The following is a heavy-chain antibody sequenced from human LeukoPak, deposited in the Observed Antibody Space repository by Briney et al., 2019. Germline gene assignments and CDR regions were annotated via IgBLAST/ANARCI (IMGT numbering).Heavy chain of an antibody. CDR2: ISYSSAYI. CDR3: AGDYDGSGYFGY. V-gene: IGHV3-21*01. J-gene: IGHJ4*02. Sequence: GGSLRLSCAASGFTFSSYNLNWVRQAPGKGLEWVSSISYSSAYIYYADSVKGRFTISRDNAKTSLFLQMSSLRVEDTAVYYCAGDYDGSGYFGYWGQGTLVTVSS. D-gene: IGHD3-22*01. CDR1: GFTFSSYN.